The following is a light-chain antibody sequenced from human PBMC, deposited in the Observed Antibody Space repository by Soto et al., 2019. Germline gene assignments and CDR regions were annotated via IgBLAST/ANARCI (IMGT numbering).Light chain of an antibody. CDR2: TVS. CDR3: QXXXTFPLT. V-gene: IGKV1-12*01. J-gene: IGKJ4*01. Sequence: DIQMTQSPSSVSASVGXXXXIXCXASQGISXWLAWYQQKPGEAPKLLIYTVSSLQSGVPSRFSGSGSGTDFTLTISSLQPEXXXTXXXQXXXTFPLTFGGGTKVEIK. CDR1: QGISXW.